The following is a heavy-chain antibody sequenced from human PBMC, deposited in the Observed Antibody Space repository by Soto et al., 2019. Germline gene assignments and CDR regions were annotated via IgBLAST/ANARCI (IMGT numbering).Heavy chain of an antibody. Sequence: PSETLSLTCTVSGGSISSSSYYWGWIRQPPGKGLEWIGSIYYSGSTYYNPSLKSRVTISVDTSKNQFSLKLSSVTAADTAVYYCARHLSTYYYGSGSYPSYFDYWGQGTLVTVSS. D-gene: IGHD3-10*01. CDR1: GGSISSSSYY. CDR3: ARHLSTYYYGSGSYPSYFDY. CDR2: IYYSGST. J-gene: IGHJ4*02. V-gene: IGHV4-39*01.